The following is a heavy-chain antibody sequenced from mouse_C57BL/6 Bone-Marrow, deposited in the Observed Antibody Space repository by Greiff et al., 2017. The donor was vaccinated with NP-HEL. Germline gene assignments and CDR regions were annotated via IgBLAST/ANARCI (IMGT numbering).Heavy chain of an antibody. CDR1: GFTFSDYG. Sequence: EVNLVESGGGLVKPGGSLKLSCAASGFTFSDYGMHWVRQAPEKGLELVAYISSGSSTIYYADTVKGRFTISRDNAKNTLFLQMTSLRSEDTAMYYCATSFTTVVEGVDYWGQGTSVTVSS. CDR2: ISSGSSTI. D-gene: IGHD1-1*01. CDR3: ATSFTTVVEGVDY. V-gene: IGHV5-17*01. J-gene: IGHJ4*01.